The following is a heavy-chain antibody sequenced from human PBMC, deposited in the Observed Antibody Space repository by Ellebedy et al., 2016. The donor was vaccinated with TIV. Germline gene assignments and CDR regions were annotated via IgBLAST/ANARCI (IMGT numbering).Heavy chain of an antibody. CDR3: ERGGGSAMDPHYFDS. CDR2: NYDLLSP. CDR1: GDSINIYY. V-gene: IGHV4-59*12. J-gene: IGHJ4*02. D-gene: IGHD2-2*01. Sequence: MPSETLSLTCSVSGDSINIYYWNWIRLSPSKGLEWIGYNYDLLSPKYNPSLRGRVTMSGDVSKNQFSLNLNSVTAADTAVYYRERGGGSAMDPHYFDSWGQGTLVTVSS.